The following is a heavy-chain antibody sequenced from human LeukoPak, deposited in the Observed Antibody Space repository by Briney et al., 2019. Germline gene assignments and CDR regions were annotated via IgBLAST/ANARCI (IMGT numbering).Heavy chain of an antibody. CDR1: GYTLTELS. Sequence: ASVKVSCKASGYTLTELSMHRVRQAPGKGLEWMGGFDPEDGETIYAQKFQGRVTMTEDTSTDTAYMELSSLRSEDTAVYYRATLVPIRGVIIVNPYYFDYWGQGTLVTVSS. CDR2: FDPEDGET. J-gene: IGHJ4*02. V-gene: IGHV1-24*01. CDR3: ATLVPIRGVIIVNPYYFDY. D-gene: IGHD3-10*01.